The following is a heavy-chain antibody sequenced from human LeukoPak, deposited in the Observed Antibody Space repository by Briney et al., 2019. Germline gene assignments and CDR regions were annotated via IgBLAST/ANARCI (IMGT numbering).Heavy chain of an antibody. V-gene: IGHV3-23*01. D-gene: IGHD5-18*01. CDR2: ISGSGGST. CDR1: GFTFSSYA. J-gene: IGHJ4*02. CDR3: AKGYSYGPSKYYFDY. Sequence: GGSLRLSCAASGFTFSSYAMSWVRQAPGKGLEWVSAISGSGGSTYYADSVKGRFTISRDNSKNTLYLQMNSLRVEDTAVYYCAKGYSYGPSKYYFDYWGQGTLVTVSS.